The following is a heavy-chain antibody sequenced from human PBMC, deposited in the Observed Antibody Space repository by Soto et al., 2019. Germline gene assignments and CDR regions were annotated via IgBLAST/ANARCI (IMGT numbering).Heavy chain of an antibody. CDR2: ISSSGSTI. V-gene: IGHV3-11*01. D-gene: IGHD1-20*01. J-gene: IGHJ3*02. CDR3: AREIKAYNWNDSI. Sequence: PGGSLRLSCAASGFTFSDYYMSWIRQAPGKGLEWVSYISSSGSTIYYADSVKGRFTISRDNAKNSLYLQMNSLRAEDTAVYYCAREIKAYNWNDSIWGQGTMVTVSS. CDR1: GFTFSDYY.